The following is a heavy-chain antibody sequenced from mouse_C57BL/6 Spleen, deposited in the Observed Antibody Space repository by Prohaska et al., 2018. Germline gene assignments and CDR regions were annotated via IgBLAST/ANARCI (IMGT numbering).Heavy chain of an antibody. J-gene: IGHJ4*01. CDR1: GYTFTSYN. Sequence: QAYLQQSGAELVRPGASAKMSCKASGYTFTSYNMYWVKQTPRQGLEWIAAIYPGNGNTSYNQKLKGKATLTVDKTSSTAYVQLSSLTSEDSAVYYCARGGISYAMDYWGQGTSVTVSS. CDR3: ARGGISYAMDY. V-gene: IGHV1-12*01. CDR2: IYPGNGNT.